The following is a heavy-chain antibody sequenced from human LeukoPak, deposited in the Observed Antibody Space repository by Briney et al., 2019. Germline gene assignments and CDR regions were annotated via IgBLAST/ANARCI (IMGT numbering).Heavy chain of an antibody. CDR2: IIAGNGKT. Sequence: GASVKVSCKASGYTFTSFVMHWVRQAPGQRLEWMGWIIAGNGKTKYSHEFQGRVTFTRDTSARTVYMQLTSLRSEDMAVYYCARGGSGRSQSDYDTFDYWGQGTLVTVSS. CDR3: ARGGSGRSQSDYDTFDY. V-gene: IGHV1-3*03. J-gene: IGHJ4*02. D-gene: IGHD4/OR15-4a*01. CDR1: GYTFTSFV.